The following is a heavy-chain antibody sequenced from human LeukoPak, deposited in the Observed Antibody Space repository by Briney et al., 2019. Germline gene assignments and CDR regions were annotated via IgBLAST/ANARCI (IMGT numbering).Heavy chain of an antibody. V-gene: IGHV3-30*04. Sequence: GRSLRLSCAASGFTFSSYAMHWVRQAPGKGLEWVAVISYDGSNKYYADSVKGRFTISRDNSKNTLYLQMNSLRAEDTAVYYCARDARYSFDYWGQGPLVTVSS. J-gene: IGHJ4*02. CDR2: ISYDGSNK. CDR1: GFTFSSYA. CDR3: ARDARYSFDY.